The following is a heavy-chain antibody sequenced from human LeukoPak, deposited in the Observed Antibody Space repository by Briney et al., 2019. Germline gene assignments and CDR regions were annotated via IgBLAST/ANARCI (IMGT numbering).Heavy chain of an antibody. CDR3: ARGQRPGRHYYDSSAMGY. D-gene: IGHD3-22*01. Sequence: ASVKVSCKASGYTFTSYGISWVRQAPGQGLEWMGWISAYNGNTNYAQKLQGRVTMTTDTSTSTAYMELRSLRSDDTAVYYCARGQRPGRHYYDSSAMGYWGQGTLVTVSS. CDR1: GYTFTSYG. V-gene: IGHV1-18*01. CDR2: ISAYNGNT. J-gene: IGHJ4*02.